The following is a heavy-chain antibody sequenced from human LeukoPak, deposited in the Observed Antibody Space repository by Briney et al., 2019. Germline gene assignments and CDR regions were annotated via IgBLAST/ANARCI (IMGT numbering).Heavy chain of an antibody. CDR2: TYYRSKWYN. J-gene: IGHJ4*02. D-gene: IGHD3-10*01. CDR3: ARENTLVRGTRNPFDY. Sequence: SQTLSLTCAISGDSVSSNSAAWNWIRQSPSRGLEWLGRTYYRSKWYNDYAVSVKSRITINPDTSKNQFSLQLNSVTPEDTAVYYCARENTLVRGTRNPFDYWGRGTLVTVSS. CDR1: GDSVSSNSAA. V-gene: IGHV6-1*01.